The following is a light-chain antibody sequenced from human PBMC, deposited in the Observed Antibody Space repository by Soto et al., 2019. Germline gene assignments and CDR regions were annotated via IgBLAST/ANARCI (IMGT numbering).Light chain of an antibody. Sequence: EIVLTQSPGTLSLSPGERATLSCRASQSVSNNYLAWYQQKPGQAPRLLIYGASNRATGIPARFSGSGSGADFTLTISSLEPEDFALYYCQQHINWPLTFGGGTKVDIK. CDR1: QSVSNNY. J-gene: IGKJ4*01. CDR2: GAS. CDR3: QQHINWPLT. V-gene: IGKV3-11*01.